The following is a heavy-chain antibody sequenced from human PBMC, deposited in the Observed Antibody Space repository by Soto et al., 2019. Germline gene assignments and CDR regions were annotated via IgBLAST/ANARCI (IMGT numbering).Heavy chain of an antibody. CDR2: TYYRSKWYN. Sequence: SQTLSLTCAVSGDSVSSNNAAWNWIRQSPSRGLEWLGRTYYRSKWYNDYAVSVQSRITINPDTSKNQFSLQLNSVTPEDTAVYYCARDRRTQYYYGATGPFYSGMDVSGQGTTVTVSS. V-gene: IGHV6-1*01. CDR1: GDSVSSNNAA. CDR3: ARDRRTQYYYGATGPFYSGMDV. D-gene: IGHD3-10*01. J-gene: IGHJ6*02.